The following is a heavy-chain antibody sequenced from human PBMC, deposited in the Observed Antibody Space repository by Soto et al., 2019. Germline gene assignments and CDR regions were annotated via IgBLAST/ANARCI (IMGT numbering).Heavy chain of an antibody. CDR3: AKGNNYDFWSGYSTPYHFDY. CDR1: GFTFSSYA. Sequence: GGFLRLSCAASGFTFSSYAMSWVRQAPGKGLEWVSAISGSGGSTYYADSVKGRFTISRDNSKNTLYLQMNSLRAEDTAVYYCAKGNNYDFWSGYSTPYHFDYWGQGTLVTVSS. V-gene: IGHV3-23*01. D-gene: IGHD3-3*01. CDR2: ISGSGGST. J-gene: IGHJ4*02.